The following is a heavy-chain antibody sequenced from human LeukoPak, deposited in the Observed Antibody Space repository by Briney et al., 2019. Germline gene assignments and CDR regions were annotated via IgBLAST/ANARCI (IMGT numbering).Heavy chain of an antibody. CDR2: IYYSGST. CDR1: GGSISSSTFY. D-gene: IGHD7-27*01. J-gene: IGHJ6*03. V-gene: IGHV4-39*07. CDR3: ARVNWGAEAAKYFYYYMDV. Sequence: SETLSLTCTVSGGSISSSTFYWGWIRQPPGKGLEWIGTIYYSGSTFYNPSLKSRVTVSVDTSKNQFSLKLTSVTAADTAVYYCARVNWGAEAAKYFYYYMDVWGKGTTVAVSS.